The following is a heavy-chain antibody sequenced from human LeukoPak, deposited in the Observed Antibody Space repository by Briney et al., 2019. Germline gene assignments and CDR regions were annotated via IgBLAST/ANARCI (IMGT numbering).Heavy chain of an antibody. CDR3: ARRLRIAVAGSYYYYGMDV. Sequence: SQTLSLTCALSGDIISSNSAAWNWIRQSPSRGLEWLGRTYYRSNVYNDYAVSVKSRITITPDTSKNQFSLQLNSVTPEDTAVYYCARRLRIAVAGSYYYYGMDVWGQGTTVTVSS. V-gene: IGHV6-1*01. D-gene: IGHD6-19*01. CDR2: TYYRSNVYN. J-gene: IGHJ6*02. CDR1: GDIISSNSAA.